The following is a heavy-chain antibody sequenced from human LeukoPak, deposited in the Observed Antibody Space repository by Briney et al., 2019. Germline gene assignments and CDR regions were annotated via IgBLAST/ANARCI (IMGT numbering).Heavy chain of an antibody. J-gene: IGHJ4*02. D-gene: IGHD2-2*01. CDR2: XXAGNGNT. CDR1: GXXXXXXA. CDR3: AGGDCSSTSCYSQFDY. V-gene: IGHV1-3*01. Sequence: KXXCKASGXXXXXXAXHWVXQXPXQXXEXXGXXXAGNGNTKYSQKFQGRVTITRDTSASTAYMELSSLRSEDTAVYYCAGGDCSSTSCYSQFDYWGQGTLVTVSS.